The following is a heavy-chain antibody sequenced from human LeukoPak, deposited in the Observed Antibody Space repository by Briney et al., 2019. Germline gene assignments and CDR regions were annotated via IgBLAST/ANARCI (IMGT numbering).Heavy chain of an antibody. CDR1: GGSFSGYY. CDR3: ARTVVTEYAIDY. V-gene: IGHV4-34*01. CDR2: INHSGST. J-gene: IGHJ4*02. D-gene: IGHD4-23*01. Sequence: PSETLSLTCAVYGGSFSGYYWSWIRQPPGKGLEWIGEINHSGSTNYNPSLKSRVTISVDTSKNQFSLKLSSVTAADTAVYYCARTVVTEYAIDYWGQGTLVTVSS.